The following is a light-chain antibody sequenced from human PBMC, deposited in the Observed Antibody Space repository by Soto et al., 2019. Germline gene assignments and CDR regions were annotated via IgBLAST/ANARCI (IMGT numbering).Light chain of an antibody. CDR2: SNN. J-gene: IGLJ2*01. Sequence: QSVLTQPPSASGTPGQRVTISCSGSRSNIGRNTVNWFQQLPGTAPKLLIYSNNQRPSGVTDRFSGSKSGTSASLAISGLQSEDEADYYCAAWDDSLNGVVFGGGTKLTVL. CDR3: AAWDDSLNGVV. V-gene: IGLV1-44*01. CDR1: RSNIGRNT.